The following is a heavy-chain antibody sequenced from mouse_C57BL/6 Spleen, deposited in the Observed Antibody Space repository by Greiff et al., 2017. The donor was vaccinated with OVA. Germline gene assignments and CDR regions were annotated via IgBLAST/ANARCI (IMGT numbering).Heavy chain of an antibody. CDR2: IDPEDGDT. V-gene: IGHV14-2*01. Sequence: EVQLQQSGAELVKPGASVKLSCTASGFNFKDYYMHWVKQRPEQGLEWIGWIDPEDGDTNYAPTFQGKATITADTSSNTAYLQLSSLTSEDTAGYYCTCNNYDGVFDYWGQGTTLTVSS. CDR3: TCNNYDGVFDY. J-gene: IGHJ2*01. D-gene: IGHD2-12*01. CDR1: GFNFKDYY.